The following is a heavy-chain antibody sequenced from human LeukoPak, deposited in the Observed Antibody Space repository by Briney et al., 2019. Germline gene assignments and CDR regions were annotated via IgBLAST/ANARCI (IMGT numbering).Heavy chain of an antibody. CDR1: GGSISSYY. Sequence: SETLSLTCTVSGGSISSYYWSWIRQPPGKGLEWIGYIYYSGSTNYNPSLKSRVTISVDTSKNQFSLKLSSVTAADTVVYYCARHGRRPEFDYWGQGTLVTVSS. V-gene: IGHV4-59*08. J-gene: IGHJ4*02. CDR2: IYYSGST. CDR3: ARHGRRPEFDY.